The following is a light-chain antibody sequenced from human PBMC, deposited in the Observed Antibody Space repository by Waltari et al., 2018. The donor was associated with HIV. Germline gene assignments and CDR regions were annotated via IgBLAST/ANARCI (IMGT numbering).Light chain of an antibody. V-gene: IGLV2-8*01. Sequence: QSALTQPASVSGSPGQSVTISCTGTSSDVGRYDYVSWYQHHPGKAPKLLIYEVNNRPSGVSARFSGSKSGNTAPLTVSGLQAEDEADYYCSSYAGSNPVVFGGGTKLTVL. CDR1: SSDVGRYDY. CDR3: SSYAGSNPVV. CDR2: EVN. J-gene: IGLJ2*01.